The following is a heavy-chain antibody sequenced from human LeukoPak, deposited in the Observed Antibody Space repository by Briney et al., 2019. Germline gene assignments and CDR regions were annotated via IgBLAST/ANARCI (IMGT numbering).Heavy chain of an antibody. CDR1: GGSFSGYY. V-gene: IGHV4-34*01. CDR2: INHSGST. Sequence: SQTLSLTCAVYGGSFSGYYWSWIRQPPGKGLEWIGEINHSGSTNYNPSLKSRVTISVDTSKNQFSLKLSSVTAADTAVYYCARAKGFMVLFYYDYWGQGTLVTVSS. J-gene: IGHJ4*02. D-gene: IGHD3-10*01. CDR3: ARAKGFMVLFYYDY.